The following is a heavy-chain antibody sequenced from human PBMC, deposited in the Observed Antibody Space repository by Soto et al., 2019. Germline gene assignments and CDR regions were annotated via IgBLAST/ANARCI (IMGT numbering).Heavy chain of an antibody. CDR3: ATNYGSGSAHLDY. D-gene: IGHD3-10*01. J-gene: IGHJ4*02. CDR2: SIPMLGMS. V-gene: IGHV1-69*02. Sequence: QVQLVQSGPEVKKPGSSVRVSCTASGGTFSSYTINWVRQVPGQGPEWMGRSIPMLGMSNYAQKFQGRVMMIADKSTNTVYMELSSLRSEDTAIYYCATNYGSGSAHLDYWGQGTLVTVSS. CDR1: GGTFSSYT.